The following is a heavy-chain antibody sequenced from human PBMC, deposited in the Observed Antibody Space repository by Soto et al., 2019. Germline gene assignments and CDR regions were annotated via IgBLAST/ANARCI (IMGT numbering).Heavy chain of an antibody. Sequence: QVQLVQSGAEVKKPGASVKVSCKASGYTFTSYYMHWVRQAPGQGLEWLGIINPSGGSTSYAQKFQGRVTMTRDTSTSTVYMELSSLRSEDTAVYYCARDRGFPPTVTTGETDYWGQGTLVTVSS. CDR2: INPSGGST. CDR3: ARDRGFPPTVTTGETDY. D-gene: IGHD4-17*01. V-gene: IGHV1-46*01. CDR1: GYTFTSYY. J-gene: IGHJ4*02.